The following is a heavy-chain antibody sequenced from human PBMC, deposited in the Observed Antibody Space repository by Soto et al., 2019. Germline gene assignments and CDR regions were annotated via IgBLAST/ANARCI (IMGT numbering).Heavy chain of an antibody. V-gene: IGHV1-3*01. D-gene: IGHD2-8*01. CDR2: ISAGDGNT. CDR3: ARDTCTNGVCYGDY. Sequence: ASVKVSCKAAGYTFSTSAIQWVRQAPGQRLEWMGWISAGDGNTRYSQTFQGRVTFTSGTSASTGYVELSGLTSEDTAVYFCARDTCTNGVCYGDYWGQGTLVTVSS. J-gene: IGHJ4*02. CDR1: GYTFSTSA.